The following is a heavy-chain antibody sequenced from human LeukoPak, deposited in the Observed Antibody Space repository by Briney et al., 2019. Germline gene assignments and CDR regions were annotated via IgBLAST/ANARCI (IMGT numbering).Heavy chain of an antibody. CDR1: GGSFSGYY. CDR2: INHSGST. V-gene: IGHV4-34*01. J-gene: IGHJ4*02. D-gene: IGHD5-18*01. Sequence: PSETLSLTCAVYGGSFSGYYWSWIPQPPGKGLEWIGEINHSGSTNYNPSLKSRVTISVDTSKNQFSLKLSSVTAADTAVYYCARLGRNSYGFIDRTKSSYYFDYWGQGTLVTVSS. CDR3: ARLGRNSYGFIDRTKSSYYFDY.